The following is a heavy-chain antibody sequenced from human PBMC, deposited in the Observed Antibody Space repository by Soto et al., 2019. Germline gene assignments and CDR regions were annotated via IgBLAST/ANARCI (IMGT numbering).Heavy chain of an antibody. D-gene: IGHD3-22*01. CDR3: ARMTEYYDSTLGY. Sequence: PSETLSLTCTVSGGSVSSGSYYWSWIRQPPGKGLEWIGYRYYSGSTNYNPSLKSRVTISVDTSKNQFSLKLNSVTAADTAVYYCARMTEYYDSTLGYRGQGTLVTVSS. CDR1: GGSVSSGSYY. V-gene: IGHV4-61*01. CDR2: RYYSGST. J-gene: IGHJ4*02.